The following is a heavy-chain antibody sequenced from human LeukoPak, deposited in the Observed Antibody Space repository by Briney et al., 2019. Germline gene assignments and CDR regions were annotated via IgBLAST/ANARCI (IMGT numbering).Heavy chain of an antibody. Sequence: SETLSLTCAVYGGSFSGFYWSWIRQPPGKGLEWIGEINHSGSTNYNPSLKSRVTISVDTSKNQFSLKLSSVTAADTAVYYCARHYYGSGSYSKGTYYYYYMDVWGKGTTVTISS. J-gene: IGHJ6*03. V-gene: IGHV4-34*01. CDR3: ARHYYGSGSYSKGTYYYYYMDV. D-gene: IGHD3-10*01. CDR1: GGSFSGFY. CDR2: INHSGST.